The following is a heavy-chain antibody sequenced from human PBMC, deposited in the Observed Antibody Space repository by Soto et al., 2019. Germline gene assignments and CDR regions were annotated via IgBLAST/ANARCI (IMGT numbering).Heavy chain of an antibody. Sequence: EVQLVESGGDLVQPGGSLRLSCAASGFNFSTYYMGWVRQAPGKGLEWVANIAEDGSKQDYAASVKGRFTVSRDNADNSLHLQMHNLRVEDTALYYCVRGGAALPHWGQGAWVTVSS. J-gene: IGHJ4*02. D-gene: IGHD1-26*01. CDR1: GFNFSTYY. CDR3: VRGGAALPH. CDR2: IAEDGSKQ. V-gene: IGHV3-7*01.